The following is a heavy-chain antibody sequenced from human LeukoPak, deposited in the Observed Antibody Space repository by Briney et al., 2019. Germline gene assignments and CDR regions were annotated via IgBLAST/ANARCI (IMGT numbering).Heavy chain of an antibody. Sequence: PGGSLRLSCAASGFTFSSYAMSWVRQAPGKGLEWVSGIGTAGGTYYAGSVKGRFAISRENAKNSLHLQMDTLRAGDTALYYCVRGSGGFDIWGQGTMVTVSS. CDR2: IGTAGGT. V-gene: IGHV3-13*01. J-gene: IGHJ3*02. D-gene: IGHD6-19*01. CDR3: VRGSGGFDI. CDR1: GFTFSSYA.